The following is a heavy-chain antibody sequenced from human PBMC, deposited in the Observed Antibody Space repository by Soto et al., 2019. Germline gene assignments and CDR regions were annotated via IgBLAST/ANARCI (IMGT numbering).Heavy chain of an antibody. Sequence: GGSLRLSCAASGFTFSSYWMSWVRQAPGKGLEWVANIKQDGSEKYYVDSVKGRFTISRDNAKNSLYLQMNSLRAEDTAVYYCATNHRGRFLEWLGAFDGWGQGTTVTVSS. CDR1: GFTFSSYW. J-gene: IGHJ6*02. CDR2: IKQDGSEK. D-gene: IGHD3-3*01. CDR3: ATNHRGRFLEWLGAFDG. V-gene: IGHV3-7*05.